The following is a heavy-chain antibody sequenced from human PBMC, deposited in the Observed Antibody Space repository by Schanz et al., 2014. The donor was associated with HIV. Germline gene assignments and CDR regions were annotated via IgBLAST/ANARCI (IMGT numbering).Heavy chain of an antibody. J-gene: IGHJ6*02. CDR1: GFTFDDYA. V-gene: IGHV3-9*01. CDR3: VRDNHDSTWYEGYYYGMDV. D-gene: IGHD6-13*01. CDR2: ITWNSGTK. Sequence: EVQLVESGGGLVQPGRSLRLSCAASGFTFDDYAMHWVRQAPGKGLEWVSGITWNSGTKGYADSVKGRFTISRDNAKNSLYLQMNRLRAEDTAVYYCVRDNHDSTWYEGYYYGMDVWGQGTTVTVSS.